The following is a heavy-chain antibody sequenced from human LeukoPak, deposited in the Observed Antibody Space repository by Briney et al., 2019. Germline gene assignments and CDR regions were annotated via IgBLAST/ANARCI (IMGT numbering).Heavy chain of an antibody. CDR1: GYTFTSYA. Sequence: ASVKVSCKASGYTFTSYAMHWVRQAPGQRLEWMGWINAGNGNTKYSQKFQGRVTITRDTSASTAYMELSSLRSEDTAVYYCASAIAVAGTGDAFDIWGQGTMVTVSS. CDR3: ASAIAVAGTGDAFDI. V-gene: IGHV1-3*01. J-gene: IGHJ3*02. CDR2: INAGNGNT. D-gene: IGHD6-19*01.